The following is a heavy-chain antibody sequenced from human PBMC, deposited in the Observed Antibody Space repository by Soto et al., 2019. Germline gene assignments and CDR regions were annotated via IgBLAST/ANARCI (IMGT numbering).Heavy chain of an antibody. Sequence: QVQLVQSGAEVKKPGASVKVSCKVSGYTFTGNYMHWMRQAPGQGPEWMGWINPRNGDTDSAQNFKGLVTITRDTSISTAYMDLSRLTSDDTAIYFCVRGGGVDVVTPTRIVFDYWGQGTLRTVAS. CDR2: INPRNGDT. J-gene: IGHJ4*02. D-gene: IGHD2-21*02. CDR1: GYTFTGNY. CDR3: VRGGGVDVVTPTRIVFDY. V-gene: IGHV1-2*02.